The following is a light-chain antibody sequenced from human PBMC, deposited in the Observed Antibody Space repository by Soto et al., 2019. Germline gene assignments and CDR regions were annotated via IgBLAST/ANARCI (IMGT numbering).Light chain of an antibody. J-gene: IGKJ2*02. CDR3: MQALEMRT. Sequence: DIVMTQSPLSLPVTPGEPASISCRSSQSLLYSNGYNYLDWYLQKPGQSPQLLIYLGSNRASGVPYRFSGSGSGTDFTLKISRVEAEDVGVYYCMQALEMRTFGQGTKLEIK. CDR1: QSLLYSNGYNY. V-gene: IGKV2-28*01. CDR2: LGS.